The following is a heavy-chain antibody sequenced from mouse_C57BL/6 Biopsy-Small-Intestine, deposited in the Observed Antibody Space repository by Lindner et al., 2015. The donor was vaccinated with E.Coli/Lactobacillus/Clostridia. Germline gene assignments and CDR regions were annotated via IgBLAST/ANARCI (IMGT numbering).Heavy chain of an antibody. V-gene: IGHV1-67*01. Sequence: SVKVSCKVSGYTLNELSVHWVRQAPGKGLEWMGGFDPQDSQTIYAQKFQGRVTMTDDTSTDTAYMELSSVTSEDTAVYYCVTFLLIMFGGVPHPLYWGQGTLVTVSS. J-gene: IGHJ4*01. CDR3: VTFLLIMFGGVPHPLY. D-gene: IGHD2-4*01. CDR1: GYTLNELS. CDR2: FDPQDSQT.